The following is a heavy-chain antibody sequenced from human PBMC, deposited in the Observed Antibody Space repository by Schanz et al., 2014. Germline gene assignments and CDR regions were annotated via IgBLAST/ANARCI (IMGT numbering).Heavy chain of an antibody. Sequence: VQLAESGGGLVQPGGSLRLSCAGSGFSFSDYGMHWVRQAPGRGLEWVAVISYHGSERYYADSVKGRFTISRDNSKXXLYLQMXSXXXXXXXXXFCAKSYDTSGYSGFDYWGQGTLVTVSS. CDR1: GFSFSDYG. J-gene: IGHJ4*02. D-gene: IGHD3-22*01. CDR3: AKSYDTSGYSGFDY. CDR2: ISYHGSER. V-gene: IGHV3-30*03.